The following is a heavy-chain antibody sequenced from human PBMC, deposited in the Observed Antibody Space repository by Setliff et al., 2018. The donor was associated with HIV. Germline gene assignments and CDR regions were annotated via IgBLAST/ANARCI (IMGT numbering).Heavy chain of an antibody. D-gene: IGHD3-10*01. V-gene: IGHV4-61*01. J-gene: IGHJ4*02. Sequence: PSETLSLTCTVSGGSISSANYYWSWIRQPPGKGLEWVGNVDYSGSTNYNPSLKSRVTISLDTSKTQLSLKLSSVTAADTAVYYCARTKFGSYSDYWGQGTLVTVSS. CDR1: GGSISSANYY. CDR2: VDYSGST. CDR3: ARTKFGSYSDY.